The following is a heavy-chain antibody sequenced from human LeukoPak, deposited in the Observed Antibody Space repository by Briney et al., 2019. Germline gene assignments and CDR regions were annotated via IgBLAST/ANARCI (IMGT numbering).Heavy chain of an antibody. J-gene: IGHJ6*02. CDR2: ISYDGSNK. D-gene: IGHD2-21*02. V-gene: IGHV3-30*03. CDR3: ARDWGRVTLHYYGMDV. CDR1: GFTFSSYG. Sequence: PGGSLRLSCAASGFTFSSYGMHWVRQAPGKGLEWVAVISYDGSNKYYADSVKGRFTISRDNSKNTLYLQMNSLRAEDTAVYYCARDWGRVTLHYYGMDVWGQGTTVTVSS.